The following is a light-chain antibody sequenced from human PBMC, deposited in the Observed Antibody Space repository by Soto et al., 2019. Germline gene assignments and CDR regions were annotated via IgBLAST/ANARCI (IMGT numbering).Light chain of an antibody. J-gene: IGKJ2*01. CDR3: QHDESTLYP. Sequence: EIVLTQSPVTLSLSPGERATLSCRASESVSRNYLAWYQHKAGQAPRLLMYGASIRATGIPDRFRGSGSGTDFPLTTSRLGPEDVAVVYCQHDESTLYPLGQGTKLEIQ. V-gene: IGKV3-20*01. CDR1: ESVSRNY. CDR2: GAS.